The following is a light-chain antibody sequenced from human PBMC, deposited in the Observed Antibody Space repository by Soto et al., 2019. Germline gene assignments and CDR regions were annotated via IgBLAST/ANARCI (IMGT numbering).Light chain of an antibody. CDR2: EVS. CDR1: SSDVGNYKY. J-gene: IGLJ2*01. Sequence: QSALTQPASVSGSPGQSITISCTGTSSDVGNYKYVSWYQQHPGKVPKLMIYEVSTRPSGVSFRFSASKSGNTASLTISGLQAEDEADYYCSSFSSSSTRVVFGGGTKLTVL. CDR3: SSFSSSSTRVV. V-gene: IGLV2-14*01.